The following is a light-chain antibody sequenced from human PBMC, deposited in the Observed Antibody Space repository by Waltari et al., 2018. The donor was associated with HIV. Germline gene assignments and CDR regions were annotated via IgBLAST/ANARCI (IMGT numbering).Light chain of an antibody. Sequence: QAVVTQEPSLTVSPGGTVPLTCGSSTGAVTSGHYPYWFQQKPGQAPRTLIYDTNNKHSWTPARFSGSLLGGKAAMTLSGAQPEDEAEYYCLLSYNGARGVFGGGTKLTVL. CDR1: TGAVTSGHY. J-gene: IGLJ3*02. V-gene: IGLV7-46*01. CDR3: LLSYNGARGV. CDR2: DTN.